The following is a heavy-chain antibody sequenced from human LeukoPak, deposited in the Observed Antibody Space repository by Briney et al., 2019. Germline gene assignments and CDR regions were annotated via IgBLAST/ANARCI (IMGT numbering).Heavy chain of an antibody. V-gene: IGHV4-30-4*01. D-gene: IGHD3-10*01. J-gene: IGHJ5*02. CDR3: ARSYYYGSGSYYLYNWFDP. CDR2: IYYSGST. Sequence: WVRQPPGKGLEWIGYIYYSGSTYYNPSLKSRVTISVDTSKNQFSLKLSSVTAADTAVYHCARSYYYGSGSYYLYNWFDPWGQGTLVTVSS.